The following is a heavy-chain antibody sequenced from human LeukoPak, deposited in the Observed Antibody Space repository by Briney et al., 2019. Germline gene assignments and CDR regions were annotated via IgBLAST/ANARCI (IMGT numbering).Heavy chain of an antibody. CDR2: IYTSGST. Sequence: PPQTLSLTCTVSGGSISSGSYYWSWIRQPAGKGLEWIGRIYTSGSTNYNPSLKSRVTLSVDTSKNQFSLKLSSVTAADTAVYYCARDTGIAVAGTVENWGQGTLVTVSS. J-gene: IGHJ4*02. CDR1: GGSISSGSYY. V-gene: IGHV4-61*02. CDR3: ARDTGIAVAGTVEN. D-gene: IGHD6-19*01.